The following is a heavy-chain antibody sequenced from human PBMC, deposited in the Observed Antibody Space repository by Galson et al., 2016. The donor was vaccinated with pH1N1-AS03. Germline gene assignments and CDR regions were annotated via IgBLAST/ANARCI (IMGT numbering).Heavy chain of an antibody. J-gene: IGHJ6*02. CDR1: GYTFTSYA. Sequence: SVKVSCKASGYTFTSYAMHWVRQAPGQRLEWMGWINAGNGNTKYSQEFQGRVTITRDTSASTAYMERSSLRSEDTAVYYCARDRGSGYDLFDYYYGMDVWGQGTTVTVSS. CDR2: INAGNGNT. CDR3: ARDRGSGYDLFDYYYGMDV. V-gene: IGHV1-3*01. D-gene: IGHD5-12*01.